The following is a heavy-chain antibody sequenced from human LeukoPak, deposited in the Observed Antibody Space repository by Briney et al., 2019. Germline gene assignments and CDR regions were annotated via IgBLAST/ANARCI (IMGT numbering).Heavy chain of an antibody. D-gene: IGHD2-21*02. Sequence: GGSLRLSCAASGFTFSSYGMNWVRQAPGKGLEWVSYINTGSDSIYYADSVKGRFTISRDNAKNSLSLQMNSLRVEDTAVYYCARDLYEVTEPLVDYWGQGTLVTVSS. CDR2: INTGSDSI. CDR3: ARDLYEVTEPLVDY. V-gene: IGHV3-48*04. CDR1: GFTFSSYG. J-gene: IGHJ4*02.